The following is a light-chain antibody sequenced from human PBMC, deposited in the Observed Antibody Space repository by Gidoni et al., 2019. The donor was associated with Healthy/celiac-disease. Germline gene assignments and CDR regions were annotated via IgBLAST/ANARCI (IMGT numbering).Light chain of an antibody. CDR3: QQYDNLPLT. J-gene: IGKJ4*01. CDR1: QDITNY. Sequence: DIQMTQSPSSLSASVGDRVTITCQASQDITNYLNWYQQKPGKAPELLIYDASNLETGVPSRFSGSGSGTDFSFTISSLRPEDIATYYCQQYDNLPLTFXGXTKVEIK. V-gene: IGKV1-33*01. CDR2: DAS.